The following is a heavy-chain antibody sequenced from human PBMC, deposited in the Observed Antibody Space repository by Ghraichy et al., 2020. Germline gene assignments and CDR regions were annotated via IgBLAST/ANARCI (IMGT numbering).Heavy chain of an antibody. V-gene: IGHV4-59*01. CDR1: GGSISSYY. Sequence: SETLSLTCTASGGSISSYYWNWIRQPPGKGLEWIGYIYYSGSTNYNPSPKSRVTISVDTSKNQSSLKLSSVTAADTAVYYCARGGRSSSYYFDYWGQGTLVTVSS. CDR3: ARGGRSSSYYFDY. CDR2: IYYSGST. J-gene: IGHJ4*02. D-gene: IGHD6-6*01.